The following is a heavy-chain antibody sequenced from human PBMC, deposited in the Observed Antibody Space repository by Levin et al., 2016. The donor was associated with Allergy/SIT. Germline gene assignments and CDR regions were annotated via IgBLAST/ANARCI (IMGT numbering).Heavy chain of an antibody. CDR2: IYSGGST. D-gene: IGHD2-2*01. Sequence: WIRQPPGKGLEWVSVIYSGGSTYYADSVKGRFTISRHNSKNTLYLQMNSLRAEDTAVYYCARDESTSPHWGQGTLVTVSS. CDR3: ARDESTSPH. J-gene: IGHJ4*02. V-gene: IGHV3-53*04.